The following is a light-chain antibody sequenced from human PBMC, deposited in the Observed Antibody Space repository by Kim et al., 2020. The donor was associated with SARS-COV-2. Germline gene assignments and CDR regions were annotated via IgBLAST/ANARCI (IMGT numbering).Light chain of an antibody. V-gene: IGKV3-20*01. CDR1: QSIYSNS. Sequence: EIVLTQSPGTLSLSPGESATLSCKASQSIYSNSVAWYQQKPGQTPRLLIYDASSRATAIVDRFSGSGSGTDFTLTISRLEPEDFAVYYCQQYGSSPTFGQGTKVDIK. CDR3: QQYGSSPT. CDR2: DAS. J-gene: IGKJ1*01.